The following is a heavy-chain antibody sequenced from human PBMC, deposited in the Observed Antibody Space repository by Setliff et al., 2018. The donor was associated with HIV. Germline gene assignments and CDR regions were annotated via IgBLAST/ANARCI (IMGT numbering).Heavy chain of an antibody. Sequence: SETLSLTCAVSGVSISSSSHFWGWIRRPPGTGLDWIGSIYFSGSTYYNPSLESRVTISMDTSKNQFSLNLSSVTAADTAVYYCVRHNPTVVTDGYDIWGQGTKVTVSS. CDR3: VRHNPTVVTDGYDI. D-gene: IGHD2-21*02. CDR2: IYFSGST. J-gene: IGHJ3*02. CDR1: GVSISSSSHF. V-gene: IGHV4-39*01.